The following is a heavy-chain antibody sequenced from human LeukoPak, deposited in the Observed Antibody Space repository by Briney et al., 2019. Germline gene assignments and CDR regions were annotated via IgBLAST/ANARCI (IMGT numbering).Heavy chain of an antibody. CDR3: ARWNQSQAGDAFDI. D-gene: IGHD4-23*01. V-gene: IGHV3-11*04. J-gene: IGHJ3*02. CDR2: ISNSGSLI. Sequence: GGSLRLSCVASGFTFGDYYMGWVRQAPGKGLEWVSYISNSGSLINYVASVKGRFTISRDNAKRSLYLQMNSLTVEDTAIYYCARWNQSQAGDAFDIWGQGTLLTVSS. CDR1: GFTFGDYY.